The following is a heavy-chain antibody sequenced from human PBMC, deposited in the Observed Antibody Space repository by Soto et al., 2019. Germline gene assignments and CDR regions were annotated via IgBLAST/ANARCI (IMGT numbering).Heavy chain of an antibody. CDR1: GFTFSSYS. Sequence: PGGSLRLSCAASGFTFSSYSMNWVRQAPGKGLEWVSSISSSSSYIYYADSVKGRFTISRDNAKNSLYLQMNSLRAEDTAVYYCARDVPQQYDIFGGRAYDIWGQGTMVTVSS. CDR2: ISSSSSYI. D-gene: IGHD3-9*01. J-gene: IGHJ3*02. V-gene: IGHV3-21*01. CDR3: ARDVPQQYDIFGGRAYDI.